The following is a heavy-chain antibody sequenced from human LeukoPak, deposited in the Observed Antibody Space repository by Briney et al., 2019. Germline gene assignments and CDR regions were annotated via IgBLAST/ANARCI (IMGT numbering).Heavy chain of an antibody. D-gene: IGHD3-3*01. CDR2: ISYGGIDK. J-gene: IGHJ3*02. CDR1: GFNFSSYA. CDR3: ARESWSDSVSFDI. V-gene: IGHV3-30*04. Sequence: GTSLRLSCAASGFNFSSYAMHWVRQAPGEGLEWVGLISYGGIDKSYADSVKGRFTISRDSSKRTLYLQMNSLRAEDTAMYYCARESWSDSVSFDIWGLGTMVIVSS.